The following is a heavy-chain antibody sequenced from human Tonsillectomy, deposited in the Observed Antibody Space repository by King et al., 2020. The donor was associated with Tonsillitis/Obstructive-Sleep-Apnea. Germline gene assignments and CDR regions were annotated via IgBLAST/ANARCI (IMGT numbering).Heavy chain of an antibody. D-gene: IGHD1-1*01. Sequence: QLVQSGAEVKKPGSSVKVSCKASGGTFSSYAISWVRQAPGQGLEWMGGIIPIFGTANYAQKFQGRVTITADESTSTAYMELSSLRSEDTAVYYCASPSLGNWNHKEYYYYMDVWGKGTTVTVSS. CDR3: ASPSLGNWNHKEYYYYMDV. V-gene: IGHV1-69*01. J-gene: IGHJ6*03. CDR2: IIPIFGTA. CDR1: GGTFSSYA.